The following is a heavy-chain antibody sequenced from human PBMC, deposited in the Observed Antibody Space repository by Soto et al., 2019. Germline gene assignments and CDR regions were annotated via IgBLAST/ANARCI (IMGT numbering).Heavy chain of an antibody. CDR2: IKEDGSEK. J-gene: IGHJ4*02. CDR3: SRDVGVGAKSSIY. V-gene: IGHV3-7*01. Sequence: GGSLRLSCAASGFTFSNYWMTWVRQAPGKGLEWVANIKEDGSEKHYVDSVKGRFTISRDNAKNSLYLQMNSLRVEDTAVYFCSRDVGVGAKSSIYWCPAALRSGSS. CDR1: GFTFSNYW. D-gene: IGHD1-26*01.